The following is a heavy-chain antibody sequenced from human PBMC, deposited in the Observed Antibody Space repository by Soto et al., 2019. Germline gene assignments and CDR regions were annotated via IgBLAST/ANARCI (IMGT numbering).Heavy chain of an antibody. CDR1: GGSLSNYG. J-gene: IGHJ6*02. CDR2: IIPVFGTP. Sequence: QVQLVQSGAEVKKPGSSVKVSCKASGGSLSNYGISWVRQAPGQGLDWMGEIIPVFGTPNYAQKFQDRVTITADESTTTVYMEVRSMTSEDTAVYYCARGDATKIVVTTYYAMDVWGQGTTVTVSS. D-gene: IGHD3-22*01. CDR3: ARGDATKIVVTTYYAMDV. V-gene: IGHV1-69*12.